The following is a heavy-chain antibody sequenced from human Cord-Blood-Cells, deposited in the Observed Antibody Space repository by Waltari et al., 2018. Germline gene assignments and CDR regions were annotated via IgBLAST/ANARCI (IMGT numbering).Heavy chain of an antibody. CDR2: IIPILGIA. J-gene: IGHJ4*02. CDR1: GGTFSSYA. CDR3: ARSDDSSSYYFDY. Sequence: QVQLVQSGAEVKKPGSSVKVSCKASGGTFSSYAISWVRQATGQGLEWMGRIIPILGIANYAQKFQGRVTITADKSTSTAYMELSSLRSEDTAVYYCARSDDSSSYYFDYWGQGTLVTVSS. D-gene: IGHD6-6*01. V-gene: IGHV1-69*09.